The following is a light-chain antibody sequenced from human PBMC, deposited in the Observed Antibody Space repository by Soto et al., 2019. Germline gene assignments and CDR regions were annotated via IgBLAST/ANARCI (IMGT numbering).Light chain of an antibody. CDR2: GAS. CDR3: QQYNIWPSRT. J-gene: IGKJ1*01. V-gene: IGKV3-15*01. Sequence: EIVMTQSPATLSVSPGERATVSCSASQSVSSDLAWYHQKPGQAPRVLIYGASTRAAGVPARFSGSGSGTEFTLTISSLQSEDFAVYFCQQYNIWPSRTCGQGTKGDIK. CDR1: QSVSSD.